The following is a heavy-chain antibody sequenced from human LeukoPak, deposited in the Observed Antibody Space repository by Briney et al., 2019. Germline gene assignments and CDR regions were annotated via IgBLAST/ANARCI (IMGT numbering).Heavy chain of an antibody. J-gene: IGHJ5*02. Sequence: SETLSLTCTVSGGSISSYYWSWIRQPAGKGLEWIGRIYTSGSTNYNPSLKSRVTMSVDTSKNQFSLKLSSVTAADTAVYYCARGNCSGGSCYSVVPHSPNWFDPRGQGTLVTVSS. V-gene: IGHV4-4*07. CDR2: IYTSGST. D-gene: IGHD2-15*01. CDR3: ARGNCSGGSCYSVVPHSPNWFDP. CDR1: GGSISSYY.